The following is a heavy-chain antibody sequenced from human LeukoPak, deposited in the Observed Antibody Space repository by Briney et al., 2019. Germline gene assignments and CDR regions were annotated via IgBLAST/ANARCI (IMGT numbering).Heavy chain of an antibody. CDR3: ARDMGYSSGWYGGLDY. V-gene: IGHV3-23*01. CDR2: ISGSGGTT. Sequence: GGSLRLSCAASGFTFNNYAMNWVRQAPGKGLEWVSVISGSGGTTYYADSVKGRFTISRDNAKNSLYLQMNSLRAEDTAVYYCARDMGYSSGWYGGLDYWGQGTLVTVSS. CDR1: GFTFNNYA. D-gene: IGHD6-19*01. J-gene: IGHJ4*02.